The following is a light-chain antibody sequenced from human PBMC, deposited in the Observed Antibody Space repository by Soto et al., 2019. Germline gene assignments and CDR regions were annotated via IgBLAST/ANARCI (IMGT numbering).Light chain of an antibody. Sequence: QSVLTQPPSVSGTTGQRVTISCSGSSSNIGSNTVNWYQQLPGTAPKILMYVNNSRPSGVPDRFSVSKSGTSASLAISGLQSEDEADYYCAAWDDSLNGVVFGGGTKLTVL. CDR3: AAWDDSLNGVV. V-gene: IGLV1-44*01. J-gene: IGLJ2*01. CDR2: VNN. CDR1: SSNIGSNT.